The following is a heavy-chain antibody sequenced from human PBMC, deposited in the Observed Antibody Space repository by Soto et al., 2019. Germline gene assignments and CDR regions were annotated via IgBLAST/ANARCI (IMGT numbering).Heavy chain of an antibody. CDR2: IGISSNTI. Sequence: EVQLVESGGGLVQPGGSLRLSCAASGFTFSNYSMNWVRQGPGKGLEWLSYIGISSNTIYYADSVSGRFTISRDNAKNSLYLQMNSLRAEDTAVYYCARDNGYNFWSGYFLFNFWGQGTLVTVSS. J-gene: IGHJ4*02. V-gene: IGHV3-48*01. CDR3: ARDNGYNFWSGYFLFNF. D-gene: IGHD3-3*01. CDR1: GFTFSNYS.